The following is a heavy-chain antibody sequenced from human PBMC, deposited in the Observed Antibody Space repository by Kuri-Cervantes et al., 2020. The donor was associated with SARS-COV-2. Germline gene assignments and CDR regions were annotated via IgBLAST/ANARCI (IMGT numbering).Heavy chain of an antibody. V-gene: IGHV1-8*02. J-gene: IGHJ4*02. CDR1: GYTFTSYG. CDR3: YCAPKEGFDS. D-gene: IGHD2-21*01. Sequence: GESLKISCKASGYTFTSYGISWVRQAPGQGLEWMGMVKTNSGNTLYAQIFQGRVTMTRDTSTSTVYMELSSLTSEDTAIYYCYCAPKEGFDSWGQGTLVTVSS. CDR2: VKTNSGNT.